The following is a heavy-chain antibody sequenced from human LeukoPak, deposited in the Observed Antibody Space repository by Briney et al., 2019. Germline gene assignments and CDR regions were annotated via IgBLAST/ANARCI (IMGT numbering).Heavy chain of an antibody. J-gene: IGHJ5*02. CDR2: ISGSGGSA. V-gene: IGHV3-23*01. D-gene: IGHD6-6*01. CDR3: AKGAPYSSSLSNWFDP. Sequence: GGSLRLSCAASGFTFSSYAMTWVRQPPGKGLEWVSAISGSGGSAHYADSVKGRFTISRDNSKNTLYLQMNSLRAEDTAVYYCAKGAPYSSSLSNWFDPWGQGTLVTVSS. CDR1: GFTFSSYA.